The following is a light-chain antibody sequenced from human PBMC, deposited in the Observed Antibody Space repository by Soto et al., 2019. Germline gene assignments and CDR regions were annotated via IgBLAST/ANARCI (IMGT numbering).Light chain of an antibody. CDR1: QSSSRW. CDR2: DAS. CDR3: QQYNSYPLT. J-gene: IGKJ4*01. V-gene: IGKV1-5*01. Sequence: IQMTQSPSTLSASAGDRATITCRASQSSSRWLAWYQQKPGKAPKFLIYDASNLESGVPSRFSGSGSGTEFTLTISRLQHDDFATYYCQQYNSYPLTFGRGTKVEIK.